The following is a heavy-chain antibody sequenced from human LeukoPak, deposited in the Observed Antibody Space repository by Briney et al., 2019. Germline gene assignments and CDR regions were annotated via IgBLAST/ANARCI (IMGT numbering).Heavy chain of an antibody. Sequence: GGSLRLSCATSGFTVSSNYMSWVRQAPGKGLEWVSVIYDSGTTYYADSVKGRFLISRDNAKNSLYLQMNSLRAEDTALYYCAKQDYSFSFDYWGQGTLVTVSS. D-gene: IGHD2-15*01. CDR3: AKQDYSFSFDY. J-gene: IGHJ4*02. CDR2: IYDSGTT. V-gene: IGHV3-53*05. CDR1: GFTVSSNY.